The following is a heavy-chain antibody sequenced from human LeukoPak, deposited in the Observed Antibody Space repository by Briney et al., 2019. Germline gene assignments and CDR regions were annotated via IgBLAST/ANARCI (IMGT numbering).Heavy chain of an antibody. D-gene: IGHD4-17*01. J-gene: IGHJ4*02. V-gene: IGHV1-8*01. Sequence: ASVKVSCKASGYTFTSYDINWVRRATGQGLEWMGWMNPNSGNTGYAQKFQGRVTMTRNTSISTAYMELSSLRSEDTAVYYCARGIGSTTVTTLEYYFDYWGQGTLVTVSS. CDR1: GYTFTSYD. CDR3: ARGIGSTTVTTLEYYFDY. CDR2: MNPNSGNT.